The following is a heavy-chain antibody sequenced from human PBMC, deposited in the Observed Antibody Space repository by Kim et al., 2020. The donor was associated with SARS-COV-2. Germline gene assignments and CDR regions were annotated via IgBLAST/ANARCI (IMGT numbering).Heavy chain of an antibody. J-gene: IGHJ4*02. D-gene: IGHD3-3*01. V-gene: IGHV3-74*01. CDR1: GFTFSNYW. Sequence: GGSLRLSCAASGFTFSNYWMHWVRQAPGKGLVWVSRIKYDGSTTIYADSVKGRFTISRDNAKNTLYLQMNSLRVEDTAVYYCTRDLDWLLFDYWGQGTLV. CDR3: TRDLDWLLFDY. CDR2: IKYDGSTT.